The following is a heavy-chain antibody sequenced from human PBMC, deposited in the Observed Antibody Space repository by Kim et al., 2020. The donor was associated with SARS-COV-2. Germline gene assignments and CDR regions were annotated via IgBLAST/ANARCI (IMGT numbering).Heavy chain of an antibody. Sequence: ASVKVSCKASGYTFTGYYMHWVRQAPGQGLEWMGRINPNSGGTNYAQKFQGRVTMTRDTSISTAYMELSRLRSDDTAVYYCAREAVVVPAAKLVGVIWFDPWGQGTLVTVSS. CDR2: INPNSGGT. V-gene: IGHV1-2*06. CDR3: AREAVVVPAAKLVGVIWFDP. CDR1: GYTFTGYY. D-gene: IGHD2-2*01. J-gene: IGHJ5*02.